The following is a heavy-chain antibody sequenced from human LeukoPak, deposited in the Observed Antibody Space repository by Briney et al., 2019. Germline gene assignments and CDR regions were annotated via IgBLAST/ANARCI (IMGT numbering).Heavy chain of an antibody. CDR3: AKDGVWATSLDC. Sequence: GRSLRLSCAASGFTFSRYGMHWVRQAPGKGLEWVAVICHDGSYEYYADSLKGRFTISRDSSKNTLFLQMNSLRAEDTAVYYCAKDGVWATSLDCWGQGTLVTVSS. D-gene: IGHD3-3*01. CDR2: ICHDGSYE. V-gene: IGHV3-33*06. J-gene: IGHJ4*02. CDR1: GFTFSRYG.